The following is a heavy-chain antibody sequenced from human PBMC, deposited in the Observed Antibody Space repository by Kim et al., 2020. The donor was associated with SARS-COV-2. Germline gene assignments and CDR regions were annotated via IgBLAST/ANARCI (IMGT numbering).Heavy chain of an antibody. J-gene: IGHJ4*02. V-gene: IGHV5-51*01. CDR1: GYSFTIYW. CDR2: IYPGDSDT. CDR3: ARLRQPNVLRYYDWFDY. Sequence: GESLKISCKGSGYSFTIYWIAWVRQVPGKGLECMGIIYPGDSDTRYSPSFQGQVTISADKSISTAYLQWSSLKASDTAIYYCARLRQPNVLRYYDWFDYWGQGTLVNVSS. D-gene: IGHD3-9*01.